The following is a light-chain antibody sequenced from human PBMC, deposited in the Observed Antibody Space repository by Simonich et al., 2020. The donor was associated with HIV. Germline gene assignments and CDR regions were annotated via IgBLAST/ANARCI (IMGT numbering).Light chain of an antibody. J-gene: IGLJ3*02. Sequence: QSVLTQPPSVSEAPWPRVNISCTGSHSNNGAGYDVHWYQQLPVTSPKLLIYGNNNRPSGVPDRFSVSKSCTSASLAITGLQTEDEADYYCQSYDSSLSGSVFGGGTKLTVL. V-gene: IGLV1-40*01. CDR3: QSYDSSLSGSV. CDR2: GNN. CDR1: HSNNGAGYD.